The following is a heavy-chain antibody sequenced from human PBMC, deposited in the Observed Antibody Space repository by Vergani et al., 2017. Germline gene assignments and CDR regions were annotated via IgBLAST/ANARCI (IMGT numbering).Heavy chain of an antibody. CDR1: GGSFSGYY. CDR3: ARGLRRFLELFDP. CDR2: IYYSGST. D-gene: IGHD3-3*01. V-gene: IGHV4-34*01. J-gene: IGHJ5*02. Sequence: QVQLQQWGAGLLKPSETLSLTCAVYGGSFSGYYWSWIRQHPGKGLEWIGYIYYSGSTYYNPSLKSRVTISIDTSKNQFSLKLSSVTAADTAVYYCARGLRRFLELFDPWGQGTLVTVSS.